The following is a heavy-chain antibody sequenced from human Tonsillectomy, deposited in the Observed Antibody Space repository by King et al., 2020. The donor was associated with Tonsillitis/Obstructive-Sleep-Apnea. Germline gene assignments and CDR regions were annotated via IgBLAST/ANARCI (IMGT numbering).Heavy chain of an antibody. J-gene: IGHJ4*02. Sequence: QLQESGPGLVKPSETLSLTCTVSGGSISDYYWSWIRQPPGKGLEWIGYIYYNGRTNYNPSLKSRVTISVDTSKNQFSLKLSSATAADTAVYYCARQAGDEWLVHYFDYWGQGTLVTVSS. V-gene: IGHV4-59*08. CDR1: GGSISDYY. CDR3: ARQAGDEWLVHYFDY. CDR2: IYYNGRT. D-gene: IGHD6-19*01.